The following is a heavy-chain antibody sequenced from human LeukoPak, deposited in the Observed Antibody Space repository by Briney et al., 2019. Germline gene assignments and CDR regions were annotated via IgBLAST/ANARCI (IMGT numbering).Heavy chain of an antibody. J-gene: IGHJ4*02. CDR3: ATGGIVVVPTAPWAGFDY. V-gene: IGHV3-15*01. Sequence: GGSLRLSCVASGLTFSDAWMNWVRQAPGKGLEWIGRTKSNTNGGTTEYAAPVKGRFAISRDDSKDTFYLQMNNVKTEDTAVYYCATGGIVVVPTAPWAGFDYWGQGTLVTVSS. D-gene: IGHD2-2*01. CDR1: GLTFSDAW. CDR2: TKSNTNGGTT.